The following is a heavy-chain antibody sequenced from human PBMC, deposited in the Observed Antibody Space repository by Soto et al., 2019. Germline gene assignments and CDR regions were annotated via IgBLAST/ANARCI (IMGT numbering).Heavy chain of an antibody. D-gene: IGHD3-16*01. Sequence: XVKGYCKASGITFSTDGGHWGSQAPGKRLEWMGWINAGNGNTRYSQKFQGRVTLTRDTSASTAYMDLRSLRSEDTAVYYCARQCGDYVWDYWGQGTLVTVFS. V-gene: IGHV1-3*01. J-gene: IGHJ4*02. CDR1: GITFSTDG. CDR2: INAGNGNT. CDR3: ARQCGDYVWDY.